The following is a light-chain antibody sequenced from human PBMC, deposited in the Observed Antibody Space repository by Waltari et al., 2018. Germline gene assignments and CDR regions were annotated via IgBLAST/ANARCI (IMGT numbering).Light chain of an antibody. Sequence: IVVTQPPLSLPVPPGEPASISCRSSQSLLHSNGITYLHWYLQKPGQSPRLLIYKVTNRASGVPDRFSGSGSGTDFTLKISRVDPEDVGIYYCMQNTKDPRSFGQGTKVEIK. CDR2: KVT. J-gene: IGKJ2*04. V-gene: IGKV2D-29*02. CDR3: MQNTKDPRS. CDR1: QSLLHSNGITY.